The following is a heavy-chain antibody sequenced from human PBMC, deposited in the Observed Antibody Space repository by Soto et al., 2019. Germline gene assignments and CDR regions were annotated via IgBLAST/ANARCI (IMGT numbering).Heavy chain of an antibody. J-gene: IGHJ6*02. Sequence: ASVKVSCKASGGTFSSYAISWVRQAPGQGLEWMGGIIPIFGTANYAQKFRGRVTITADESTSTAYMELSSLRSEDTAVYYCARMDNSGSYYVYYYGMDVWGQGTTVTVSS. D-gene: IGHD1-26*01. V-gene: IGHV1-69*13. CDR2: IIPIFGTA. CDR1: GGTFSSYA. CDR3: ARMDNSGSYYVYYYGMDV.